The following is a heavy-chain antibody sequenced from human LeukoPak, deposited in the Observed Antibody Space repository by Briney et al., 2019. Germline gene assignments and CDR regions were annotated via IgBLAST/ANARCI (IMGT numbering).Heavy chain of an antibody. Sequence: AASVKVSCKASGGTFSSYAISWVRQAPGQGLEWMGRIIPIFGTANYAQKFQGRVTITTDESTSTAYMELSSLRSEDTAVYYCAREGKKAGYCSSTSCSNWFDPWGQGTLVTVSS. D-gene: IGHD2-2*01. CDR3: AREGKKAGYCSSTSCSNWFDP. J-gene: IGHJ5*02. CDR1: GGTFSSYA. V-gene: IGHV1-69*05. CDR2: IIPIFGTA.